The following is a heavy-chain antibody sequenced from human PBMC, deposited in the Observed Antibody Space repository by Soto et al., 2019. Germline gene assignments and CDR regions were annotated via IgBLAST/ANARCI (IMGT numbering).Heavy chain of an antibody. CDR2: ISAYNGNT. CDR1: GYTFSSYG. V-gene: IGHV1-18*01. J-gene: IGHJ4*02. D-gene: IGHD1-26*01. CDR3: ARRAVGTTLDFDY. Sequence: QVQLVQSGAEVKKPGASVKVSCKASGYTFSSYGISWVRQAPGQGLEWMGWISAYNGNTKYAQKLQGRVTTTTDTSTSTASMELRSLRSDDTPVYSCARRAVGTTLDFDYWCQGTLVTVSS.